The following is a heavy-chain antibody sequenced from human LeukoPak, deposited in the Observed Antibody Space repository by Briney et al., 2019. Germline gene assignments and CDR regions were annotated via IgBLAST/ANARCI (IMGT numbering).Heavy chain of an antibody. CDR3: ARSEYSYGADAFDI. D-gene: IGHD5-18*01. V-gene: IGHV4-39*07. Sequence: SETLSLTCTVSGGSISSGSYYWGWIRQPPGKGLEWIGSIYYSGSIYYNPSLKSRVTISVDTSKNQFSLKLSSVTAADTAVYYCARSEYSYGADAFDIWGQGTMVTVSS. CDR1: GGSISSGSYY. CDR2: IYYSGSI. J-gene: IGHJ3*02.